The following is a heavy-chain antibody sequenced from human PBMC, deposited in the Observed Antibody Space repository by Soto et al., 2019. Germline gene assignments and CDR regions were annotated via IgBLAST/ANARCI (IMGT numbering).Heavy chain of an antibody. D-gene: IGHD1-1*01. V-gene: IGHV4-31*03. CDR3: ARDQLEGNWFDP. J-gene: IGHJ5*02. CDR1: GGSINSGGYY. CDR2: IYNSGST. Sequence: PSETLSLTCTVSGGSINSGGYYWNWVRQHPGKGLEWIGYIYNSGSTYYNPSLKSRVTISADTSKNQLSLRLSSVTAADTAVYYCARDQLEGNWFDPWGQGTLVTVSS.